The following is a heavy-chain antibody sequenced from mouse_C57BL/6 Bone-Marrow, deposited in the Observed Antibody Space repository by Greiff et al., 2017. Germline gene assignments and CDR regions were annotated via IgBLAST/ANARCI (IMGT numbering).Heavy chain of an antibody. Sequence: VQLQPSGPELVKPGASVKISCKASGYSFTDYNMNWVKQSNGKSLEWIGVINPNYGTTSYNQKFKGKATLTVDQSSSTAYMQLNSLTSEDSAVYYCARSCYYRRVDAMDYWGQGTSVTVSS. CDR2: INPNYGTT. CDR1: GYSFTDYN. J-gene: IGHJ4*01. CDR3: ARSCYYRRVDAMDY. V-gene: IGHV1-39*01. D-gene: IGHD2-3*01.